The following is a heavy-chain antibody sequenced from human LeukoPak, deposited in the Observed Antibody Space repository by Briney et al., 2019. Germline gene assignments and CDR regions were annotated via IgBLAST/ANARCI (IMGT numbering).Heavy chain of an antibody. Sequence: KPSETLSLTCTVSGGSISSYYWSWIRQPPGKGLEWIGYIYYSGSTNYNPSLKSRVTISVDTSKNQFSLKLSSVTAADTAVYYCARSHDYGDYVGVFDYWGQGTLVTVSS. J-gene: IGHJ4*02. CDR3: ARSHDYGDYVGVFDY. D-gene: IGHD4-17*01. V-gene: IGHV4-59*01. CDR2: IYYSGST. CDR1: GGSISSYY.